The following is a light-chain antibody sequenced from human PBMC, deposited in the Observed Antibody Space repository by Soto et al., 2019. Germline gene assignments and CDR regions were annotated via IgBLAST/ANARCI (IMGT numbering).Light chain of an antibody. CDR2: DVS. CDR3: SSHTTSPHYV. J-gene: IGLJ1*01. V-gene: IGLV2-14*03. Sequence: QSALTQPASVSGSPGQSITISCTGTSSDVGGNHVSWFQHHPGKAPRLIIYDVSNRPSGVSNRFPGSKSGNTASLTISGLQADDEADYYCSSHTTSPHYVFGTGTKVTVL. CDR1: SSDVGGNH.